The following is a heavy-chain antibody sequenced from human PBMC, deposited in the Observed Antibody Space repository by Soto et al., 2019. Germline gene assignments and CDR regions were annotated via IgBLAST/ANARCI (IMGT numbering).Heavy chain of an antibody. J-gene: IGHJ4*02. Sequence: QVQLVQSGAEVRKPGSSVNVSCKASGTTFSTHGIHWVRQAPGQGLEWMGGFVPMFSSANYSQKFQGRLTNVADESTNSVYVEMNSLRVDDSAIYYCARTGGTYYVHHCGQGPQVTVSS. CDR1: GTTFSTHG. D-gene: IGHD1-26*01. CDR2: FVPMFSSA. V-gene: IGHV1-69*01. CDR3: ARTGGTYYVHH.